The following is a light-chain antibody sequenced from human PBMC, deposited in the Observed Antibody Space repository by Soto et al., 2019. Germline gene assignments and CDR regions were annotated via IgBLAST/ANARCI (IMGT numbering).Light chain of an antibody. V-gene: IGLV2-14*01. Sequence: HSVLSQASSVSASPGQSVTISCTGTTSDIGFYDYVSWYQQYPGKAPKLLIYGVTIRPSGISNRFSGYKSGYTASLTISGLRDEDEADYYCSSYSTSYFYFFGSGTKVTVL. CDR3: SSYSTSYFYF. CDR2: GVT. CDR1: TSDIGFYDY. J-gene: IGLJ1*01.